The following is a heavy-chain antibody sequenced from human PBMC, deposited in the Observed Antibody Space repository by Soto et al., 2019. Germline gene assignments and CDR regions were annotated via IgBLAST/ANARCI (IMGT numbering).Heavy chain of an antibody. Sequence: EVQLLEPGGGLVQPGGSLRLSCAASEFTFSSSAMGWVRQAPGKGLEWVSGIRGSVGSTYYADSVEGRFTISRDNSKNTLYLQMNSLRAEDTAVYYCAKDFYGDYPDYFGSWGQGTRVTVSS. V-gene: IGHV3-23*01. CDR1: EFTFSSSA. D-gene: IGHD4-17*01. CDR3: AKDFYGDYPDYFGS. J-gene: IGHJ4*02. CDR2: IRGSVGST.